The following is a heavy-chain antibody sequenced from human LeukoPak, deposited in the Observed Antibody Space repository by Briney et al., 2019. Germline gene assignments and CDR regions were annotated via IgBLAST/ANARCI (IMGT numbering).Heavy chain of an antibody. CDR2: INSDGSWT. D-gene: IGHD2/OR15-2a*01. CDR3: VSFYETY. V-gene: IGHV3-74*01. CDR1: GNYW. J-gene: IGHJ4*02. Sequence: GGSLRLSCAASGNYWMHWVRQAPGKGLVWVSHINSDGSWTSYADSVKGRFTISKDNAKNTVYLQMNSLRAEDTAVYYCVSFYETYWGRRTLVTVSS.